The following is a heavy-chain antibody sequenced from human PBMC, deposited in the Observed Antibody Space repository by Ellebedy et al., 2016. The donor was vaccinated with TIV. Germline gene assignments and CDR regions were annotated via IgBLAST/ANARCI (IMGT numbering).Heavy chain of an antibody. CDR1: GGSFSGYY. CDR3: AKENEVISTWYGKWFDP. CDR2: IYYTGST. D-gene: IGHD6-13*01. J-gene: IGHJ5*02. Sequence: GSLRLXCAVYGGSFSGYYWSWIRQPPGKGLEWIGYIYYTGSTNYNPSLRGRVTMSLDTSKSQFSLQLSSVTAADTAVYYCAKENEVISTWYGKWFDPWGQGTLVTVSS. V-gene: IGHV4-59*01.